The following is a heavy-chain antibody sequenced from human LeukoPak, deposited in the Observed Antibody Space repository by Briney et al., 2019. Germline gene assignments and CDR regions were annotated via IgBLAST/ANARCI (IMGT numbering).Heavy chain of an antibody. D-gene: IGHD3-22*01. CDR3: ARDPYYYDSSGPAY. CDR2: ISSSSSTI. CDR1: GFTFSSYS. Sequence: GGSLRLSCAASGFTFSSYSMNWVRQAPGKGLEWVSYISSSSSTIYYADSVKGRFTISRDNAKNSLYLQMNSLRAEDTAVYYCARDPYYYDSSGPAYWGQGTLVTVSS. V-gene: IGHV3-48*04. J-gene: IGHJ4*02.